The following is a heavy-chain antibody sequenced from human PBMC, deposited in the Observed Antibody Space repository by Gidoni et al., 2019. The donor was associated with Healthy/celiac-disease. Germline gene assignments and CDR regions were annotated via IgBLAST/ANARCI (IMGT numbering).Heavy chain of an antibody. CDR2: IYYSGST. V-gene: IGHV4-39*01. J-gene: IGHJ6*03. CDR1: GGSISSSSYS. CDR3: ARNPGSFGHIVVVPAAIPVYYMDV. D-gene: IGHD2-2*02. Sequence: QLQLQESGPGLVKPSETLSLTCTVSGGSISSSSYSWGWIRQPPGKGLEWIGSIYYSGSTYYNPSLKSRVTISVDTSKNQFSLKLSSVTAADTAVYYCARNPGSFGHIVVVPAAIPVYYMDVWGKGTTVTVSS.